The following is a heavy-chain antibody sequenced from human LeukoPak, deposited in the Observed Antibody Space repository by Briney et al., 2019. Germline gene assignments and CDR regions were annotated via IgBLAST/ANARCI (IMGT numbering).Heavy chain of an antibody. Sequence: GGSLRLSCAGSGFTFSTYRMNWVRQAPGKGLEWVSSITSSNNYIYYADSMKGRFTISRDNSYNTVSLQMNSLRDEDTGVYYCAKGLRTGVGPYMGYHYYMDVWGKGATVTVSS. CDR3: AKGLRTGVGPYMGYHYYMDV. CDR1: GFTFSTYR. V-gene: IGHV3-21*04. D-gene: IGHD3-16*01. CDR2: ITSSNNYI. J-gene: IGHJ6*03.